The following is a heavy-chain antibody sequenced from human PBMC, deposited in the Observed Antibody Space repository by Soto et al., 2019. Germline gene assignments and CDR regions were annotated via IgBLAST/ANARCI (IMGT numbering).Heavy chain of an antibody. Sequence: QVQLVESGGGVVQPGRSLRLSCAASGFTFSSYGMHWVRQAPGKGLEWVAVIWYDGSNKYYADSVKGRFTISRDNSKNTLYLQMNNLSAEDTAVYYCARDHLAWPNYGMDVWGQGTTVTVSS. D-gene: IGHD3-3*02. V-gene: IGHV3-33*01. CDR1: GFTFSSYG. J-gene: IGHJ6*02. CDR3: ARDHLAWPNYGMDV. CDR2: IWYDGSNK.